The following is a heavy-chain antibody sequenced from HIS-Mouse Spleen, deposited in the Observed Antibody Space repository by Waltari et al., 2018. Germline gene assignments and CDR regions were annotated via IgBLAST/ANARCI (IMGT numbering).Heavy chain of an antibody. D-gene: IGHD6-13*01. J-gene: IGHJ2*01. CDR3: AREIPYSSSWYDWYFDL. V-gene: IGHV4-39*07. CDR1: GGSISSSSYS. Sequence: QLQLQESGPGLVKPSETLSLTCTVSGGSISSSSYSWGWIRQPPGKGLEWIGSIYYIGSTYYNPSLKSRVTISVDTSKNQFALKLSSVTAADTAVYYCAREIPYSSSWYDWYFDLWGRGTLVTVSS. CDR2: IYYIGST.